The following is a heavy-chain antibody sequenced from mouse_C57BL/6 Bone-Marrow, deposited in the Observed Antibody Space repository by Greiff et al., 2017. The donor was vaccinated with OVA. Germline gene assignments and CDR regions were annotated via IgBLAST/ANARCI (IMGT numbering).Heavy chain of an antibody. Sequence: VQLQQSGPELVKPGASVKISCKASGYTFTDYYMNWVKQSHGKSLEWIGDINPNNGGTSYNQKFKGKATLTVDKSSSTAYMELRSLTSEDSAVYYCARWGGNYVFFFDYWGQGTTLTVSS. CDR1: GYTFTDYY. CDR3: ARWGGNYVFFFDY. V-gene: IGHV1-26*01. D-gene: IGHD2-1*01. J-gene: IGHJ2*01. CDR2: INPNNGGT.